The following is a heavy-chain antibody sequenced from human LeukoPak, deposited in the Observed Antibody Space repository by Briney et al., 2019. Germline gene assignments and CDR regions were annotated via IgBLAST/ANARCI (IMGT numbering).Heavy chain of an antibody. Sequence: ASVKVSCKASGYTFTGYYMHWVRQAPGQGLEWMGWINPNSGGTNYAQKFQGRVTMTRDTSIDTAFMEMSRLNSDDTAVYYCARDNCHGGTCYAGAFDIWGQGTMVTVSS. V-gene: IGHV1-2*02. CDR3: ARDNCHGGTCYAGAFDI. CDR1: GYTFTGYY. D-gene: IGHD2-15*01. J-gene: IGHJ3*02. CDR2: INPNSGGT.